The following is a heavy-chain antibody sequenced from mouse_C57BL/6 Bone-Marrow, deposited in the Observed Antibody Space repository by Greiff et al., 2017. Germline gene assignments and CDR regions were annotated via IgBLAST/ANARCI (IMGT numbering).Heavy chain of an antibody. J-gene: IGHJ3*01. V-gene: IGHV1-31*01. CDR1: GYSFTGYY. CDR3: AKRMIYYDYYYYARDY. Sequence: VQLQQSGPELVKPGASVKISCKASGYSFTGYYMHWVKQSHGNILDWIGYIYPYNGVSSYNQKFKGKATLTVDQSSSTAYMELRSLTSEDSAVYYCAKRMIYYDYYYYARDYWGQGTLVTVSA. D-gene: IGHD2-4*01. CDR2: IYPYNGVS.